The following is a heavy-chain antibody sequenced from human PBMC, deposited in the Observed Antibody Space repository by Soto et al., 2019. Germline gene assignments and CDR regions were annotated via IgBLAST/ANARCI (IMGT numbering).Heavy chain of an antibody. CDR3: ARGPGIWISFYI. Sequence: QVQLIQSGAELKKPGSSVKVSCKASGDTFSSYSITWLRQAPGQRLEWMGGIIPIFGKPTYAQKFQGRVAITADDSTITLYMELTSLTSEDTAVYYCARGPGIWISFYIWGQGTLVTVSS. CDR1: GDTFSSYS. V-gene: IGHV1-69*01. J-gene: IGHJ3*02. D-gene: IGHD3-3*01. CDR2: IIPIFGKP.